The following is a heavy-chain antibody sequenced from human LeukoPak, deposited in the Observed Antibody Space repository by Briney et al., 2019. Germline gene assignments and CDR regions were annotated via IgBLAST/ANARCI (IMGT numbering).Heavy chain of an antibody. J-gene: IGHJ5*02. CDR3: ARLSTDSSGYYYVWWFDP. CDR2: INPNSGGT. Sequence: ASVKVSCKASGYTFTGYYMHWVRQAPGQGLEWMGRINPNSGGTNYAQKFQGRVTMTRDTPISTAYMELSRLRSDDTAVYYCARLSTDSSGYYYVWWFDPWGQGTLVTVSS. V-gene: IGHV1-2*06. D-gene: IGHD3-22*01. CDR1: GYTFTGYY.